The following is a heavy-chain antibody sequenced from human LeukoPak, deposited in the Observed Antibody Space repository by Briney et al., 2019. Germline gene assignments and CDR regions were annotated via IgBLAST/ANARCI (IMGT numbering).Heavy chain of an antibody. Sequence: GGSLRLSCAASGFTFSSYAMSWVRQAPGKGLEWVSAISGSGDSTYYGDSVKGRFTISRDNSKNTLYLQMNSLRAEDTAVYYCAKALTSGWYLDAFNIWGQGTMVTVSS. V-gene: IGHV3-23*01. J-gene: IGHJ3*02. CDR2: ISGSGDST. CDR1: GFTFSSYA. CDR3: AKALTSGWYLDAFNI. D-gene: IGHD6-19*01.